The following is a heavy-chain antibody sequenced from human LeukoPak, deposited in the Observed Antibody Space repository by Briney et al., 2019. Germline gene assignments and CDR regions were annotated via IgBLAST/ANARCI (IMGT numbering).Heavy chain of an antibody. CDR1: GFTVSSNY. V-gene: IGHV3-66*02. J-gene: IGHJ6*03. D-gene: IGHD4-23*01. CDR3: ARDNYGGTPDYYYYNYMDV. Sequence: GGSLRLSCAASGFTVSSNYMSWVRQAPGKGLEWVSVIYSGGSTYYADSVKGRFTISRDNSKNTLYLQMNSLRAEDTAVYYCARDNYGGTPDYYYYNYMDVWGKGTTVTVSS. CDR2: IYSGGST.